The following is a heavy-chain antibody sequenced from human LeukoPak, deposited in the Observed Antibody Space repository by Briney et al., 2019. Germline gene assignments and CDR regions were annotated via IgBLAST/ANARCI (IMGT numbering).Heavy chain of an antibody. V-gene: IGHV3-66*01. Sequence: GGSLRLSCAASGFTVSSNYMSWVRQAPGKGLEWVSVIYSGGSTYYADSVKGRFTISRDNSKNTLYLQINSLRAEDTAVYYCARTGYCSSTSCRYFDYWGQGTLVTVSS. D-gene: IGHD2-2*01. CDR2: IYSGGST. J-gene: IGHJ4*02. CDR3: ARTGYCSSTSCRYFDY. CDR1: GFTVSSNY.